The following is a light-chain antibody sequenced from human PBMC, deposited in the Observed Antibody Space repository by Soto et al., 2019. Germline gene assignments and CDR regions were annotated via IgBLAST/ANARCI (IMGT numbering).Light chain of an antibody. CDR2: LGS. J-gene: IGKJ2*01. Sequence: VMTQSPLSLPVTPGEPASISCRSSQSILNSNGYNYLDWYLQKPGQSPQLLIYLGSNRASGVPDRFSGRGSGTDFTLKISRVEAEDVGVYYCMETLQTPFTFGQGTKLEIK. V-gene: IGKV2-28*01. CDR1: QSILNSNGYNY. CDR3: METLQTPFT.